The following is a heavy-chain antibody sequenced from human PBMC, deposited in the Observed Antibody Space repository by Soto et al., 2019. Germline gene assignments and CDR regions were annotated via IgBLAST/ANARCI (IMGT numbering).Heavy chain of an antibody. D-gene: IGHD4-17*01. V-gene: IGHV3-30*18. Sequence: QVQLVESGGGVAQPGRSLRLSCAASGFTFSNYGMHWVRQAPGKGLEWVALISYDGYNKYYADSVKGRFTISRDSSKSTLYLQMDSLKAEDTAVYYCAKDPANVEIHGAFDYWGQGTLVTVSS. CDR2: ISYDGYNK. J-gene: IGHJ4*02. CDR1: GFTFSNYG. CDR3: AKDPANVEIHGAFDY.